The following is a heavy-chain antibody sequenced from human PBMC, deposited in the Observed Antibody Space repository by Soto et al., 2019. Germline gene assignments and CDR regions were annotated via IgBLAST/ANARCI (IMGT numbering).Heavy chain of an antibody. D-gene: IGHD3-10*01. CDR2: VSYDGSNK. V-gene: IGHV3-30*18. CDR3: AKDRYYYGSGSYYRYYYYYGMDV. CDR1: GFTFSSYG. Sequence: GGSLRLSCAASGFTFSSYGMHWVRQAPGKWLEWVAVVSYDGSNKYYADSVKGRFTISRDNSKNTLYLQMNSLRAEDTAVYYCAKDRYYYGSGSYYRYYYYYGMDVWGQGTTVTVS. J-gene: IGHJ6*02.